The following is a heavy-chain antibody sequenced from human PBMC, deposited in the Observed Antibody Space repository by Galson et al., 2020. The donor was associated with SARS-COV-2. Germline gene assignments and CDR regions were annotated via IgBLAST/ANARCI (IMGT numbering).Heavy chain of an antibody. J-gene: IGHJ4*02. CDR2: FYYSGYT. D-gene: IGHD5-18*01. V-gene: IGHV4-39*01. Sequence: SETLSLTCTVSGGSTSKTIDYRGWIRQPPGKGLEWIGSFYYSGYTYYNPSLKSRVTISVDTSKHQFSLELDSVTAADTVVYYCATCPGVDTAMIDYVDYWVQGILVAVSS. CDR1: GGSTSKTIDY. CDR3: ATCPGVDTAMIDYVDY.